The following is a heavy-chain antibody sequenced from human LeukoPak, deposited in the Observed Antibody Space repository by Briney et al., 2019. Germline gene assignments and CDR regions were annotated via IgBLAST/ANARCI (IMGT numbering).Heavy chain of an antibody. CDR3: ARPVHYYDSSGYYFDY. Sequence: PGGSLRLSCAASGFTVSSNYMSWVRQAPGKGLEWVSVIYSGGSTYYADSVKGRFTISRDNSKNTLYLQMNSLRAEDTAVYYCARPVHYYDSSGYYFDYWGQGTLVTVSS. D-gene: IGHD3-22*01. CDR2: IYSGGST. V-gene: IGHV3-66*04. J-gene: IGHJ4*02. CDR1: GFTVSSNY.